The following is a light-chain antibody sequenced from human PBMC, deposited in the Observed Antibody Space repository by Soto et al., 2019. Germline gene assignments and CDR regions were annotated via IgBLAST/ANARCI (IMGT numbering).Light chain of an antibody. Sequence: QSVLTQPASVSGSPGQSIAISCTGTNSDVGGYNYVSWYQQFPGKAPQLLIYEVSVRPSGVSNRFSGSKSGNTASLTISRLQAEDEAVYYCSSFERSGTRVIGGGTKVTVL. V-gene: IGLV2-14*01. CDR2: EVS. CDR3: SSFERSGTRV. J-gene: IGLJ3*02. CDR1: NSDVGGYNY.